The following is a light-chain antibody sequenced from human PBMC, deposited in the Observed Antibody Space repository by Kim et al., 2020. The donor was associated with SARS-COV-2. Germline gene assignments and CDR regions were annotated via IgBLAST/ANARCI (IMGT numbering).Light chain of an antibody. CDR3: QQSFATPYT. Sequence: IVMTQSPESLVVSLGERATITCKSSQNVLYDRDKKNYLGWYQQKPGQPPKLLISWASVRKSGVPDRFSGGGSRTDFTLTINRVQPEDVAVYFCQQSFATPYTFGQGTKLEI. CDR2: WAS. CDR1: QNVLYDRDKKNY. V-gene: IGKV4-1*01. J-gene: IGKJ2*01.